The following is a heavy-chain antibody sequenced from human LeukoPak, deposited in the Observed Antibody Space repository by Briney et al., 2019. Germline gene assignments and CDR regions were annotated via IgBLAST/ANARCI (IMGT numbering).Heavy chain of an antibody. D-gene: IGHD3-10*01. CDR1: GGSISSYY. CDR2: IYYSGST. V-gene: IGHV4-59*12. CDR3: AREISGTYYNPLGYMDV. Sequence: SETLSLTCTVSGGSISSYYWSWIRQPPGKGLEWIGCIYYSGSTNYDPSLKSRVTISVDTSKNQFSLKLSSVTAADTAVYYCAREISGTYYNPLGYMDVWGKGTTVTVSS. J-gene: IGHJ6*03.